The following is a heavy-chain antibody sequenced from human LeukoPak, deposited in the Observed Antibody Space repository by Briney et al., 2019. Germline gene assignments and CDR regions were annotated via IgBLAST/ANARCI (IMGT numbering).Heavy chain of an antibody. CDR1: GGPISSNSHY. CDR3: ARGTPLYSSAWYVNWFDP. J-gene: IGHJ5*02. D-gene: IGHD6-19*01. Sequence: SETLSLTCTVSGGPISSNSHYWSWIRQPPGKGLEYIGYIYYSGTTKYNPSLKSRVTISIDTSKNQFSLNLISVTAADTAVYYCARGTPLYSSAWYVNWFDPWGQGTLVTVSS. V-gene: IGHV4-61*01. CDR2: IYYSGTT.